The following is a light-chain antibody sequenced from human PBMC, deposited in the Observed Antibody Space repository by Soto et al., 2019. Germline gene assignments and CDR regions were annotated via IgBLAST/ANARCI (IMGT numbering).Light chain of an antibody. CDR3: QQYNSDLYT. Sequence: DIQMTQSPSTLSASVGDSVTITCRASQSISSWLAWYQQKPGKAPKLLIYDASSLESGVPSRFSGSGSGTEFTLTISSLQPDDFATYYCQQYNSDLYTFGQGTKLEIK. CDR2: DAS. J-gene: IGKJ2*01. V-gene: IGKV1-5*01. CDR1: QSISSW.